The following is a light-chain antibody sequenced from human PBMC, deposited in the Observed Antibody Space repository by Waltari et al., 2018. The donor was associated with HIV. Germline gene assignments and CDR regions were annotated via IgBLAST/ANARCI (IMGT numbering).Light chain of an antibody. CDR1: DPNLEGTF. Sequence: QSVLFQPPPASDSPGQSFPFSGSGSDPNLEGTFFTCYQHVPGTAPKLLIYSNKYRPSGIPDRFTGSKSGTSASLAISGPQSEDEADYYCASWDDSLGGHMVFGGGTKVTVL. CDR3: ASWDDSLGGHMV. J-gene: IGLJ2*01. CDR2: SNK. V-gene: IGLV1-44*01.